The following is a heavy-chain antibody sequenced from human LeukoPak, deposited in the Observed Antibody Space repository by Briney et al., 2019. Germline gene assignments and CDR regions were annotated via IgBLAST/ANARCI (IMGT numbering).Heavy chain of an antibody. D-gene: IGHD3-22*01. CDR2: IIPIFGTA. V-gene: IGHV1-69*05. CDR3: ARPDSSGYLTAY. J-gene: IGHJ4*02. CDR1: GGTFSSYA. Sequence: ASVKVSCKASGGTFSSYAISWVRQAPGQGLEWMGRIIPIFGTANYAQKFQGRVTITTDESTSTAYMELSSLRSEDTAVYYCARPDSSGYLTAYWGQGTLVTVSS.